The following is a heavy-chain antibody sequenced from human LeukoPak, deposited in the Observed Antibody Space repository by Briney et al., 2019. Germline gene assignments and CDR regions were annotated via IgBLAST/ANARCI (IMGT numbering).Heavy chain of an antibody. CDR1: GFTFSSYW. Sequence: GGSLRLSCAASGFTFSSYWMSWVRQAPGKGLEWVAFIRYDGSNKYYADSVKGRFTISRDNSKNTLYLQMNSLRAEDTAVYYCAKRGGYSSGDVKKYYYYYCMDVWGKGTTVTISS. CDR2: IRYDGSNK. CDR3: AKRGGYSSGDVKKYYYYYCMDV. V-gene: IGHV3-30*02. D-gene: IGHD6-19*01. J-gene: IGHJ6*03.